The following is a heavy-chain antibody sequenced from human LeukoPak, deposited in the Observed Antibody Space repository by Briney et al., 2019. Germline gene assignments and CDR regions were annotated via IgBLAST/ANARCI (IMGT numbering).Heavy chain of an antibody. J-gene: IGHJ4*02. CDR3: AREVPYSGYDPHFGY. Sequence: GGSLRLSCAASGFTVSNNYMSWVRQAPGEGLEWVSVIYSGGSTYYADSVKGRFTISRDNSKNTLYLQMNSLRAEDTAVYYCAREVPYSGYDPHFGYWGQGTLVTVSS. V-gene: IGHV3-53*01. D-gene: IGHD5-12*01. CDR1: GFTVSNNY. CDR2: IYSGGST.